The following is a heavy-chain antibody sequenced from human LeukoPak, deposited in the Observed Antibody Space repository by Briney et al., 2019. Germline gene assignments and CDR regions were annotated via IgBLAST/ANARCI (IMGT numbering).Heavy chain of an antibody. CDR2: ISGSGGST. J-gene: IGHJ4*02. V-gene: IGHV3-23*01. Sequence: GGSLRLSFPPPGFTLRTYTLAWVRQAPGKGLGWVSTISGSGGSTFYADSVKGRFTISRDSSKNTLYLQMNNLRAEDTAVYYCAKHAGPHWYFDYWGQGTLVTVSS. D-gene: IGHD6-13*01. CDR1: GFTLRTYT. CDR3: AKHAGPHWYFDY.